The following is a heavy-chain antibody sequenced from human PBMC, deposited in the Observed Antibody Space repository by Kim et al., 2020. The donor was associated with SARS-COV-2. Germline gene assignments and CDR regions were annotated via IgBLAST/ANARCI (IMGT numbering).Heavy chain of an antibody. V-gene: IGHV3-21*01. J-gene: IGHJ4*02. Sequence: VNNADSLKGRFTNSRDNAKNSLYLQMNSLRAEDTAVYYCAREVVAYLDYWGQGTLVTVSS. CDR2: V. D-gene: IGHD2-15*01. CDR3: AREVVAYLDY.